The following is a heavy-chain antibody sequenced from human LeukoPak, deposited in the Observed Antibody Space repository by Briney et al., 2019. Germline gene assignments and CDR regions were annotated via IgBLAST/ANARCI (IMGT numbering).Heavy chain of an antibody. CDR2: IDYSGST. J-gene: IGHJ5*02. D-gene: IGHD4-11*01. Sequence: PSETLSLTCTVSGGSISSSSYYWDWIRQSPGKGLEWIGTIDYSGSTDYNPSLKSRVTMSVETSKNQFSLKLSSVTAADTAVYYCARNISTVANGARYNWFDPWGQGTLVTVSS. V-gene: IGHV4-39*01. CDR3: ARNISTVANGARYNWFDP. CDR1: GGSISSSSYY.